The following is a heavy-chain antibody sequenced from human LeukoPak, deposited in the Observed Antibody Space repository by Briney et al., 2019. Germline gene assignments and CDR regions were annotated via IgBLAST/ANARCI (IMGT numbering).Heavy chain of an antibody. D-gene: IGHD3-10*01. Sequence: SQTLSLTCTVSGDSISSGGYYWSWIRQHPGKGLEWIGYIYYSGSTYYNPSLKSRVTISVDTSKNQFSLRLSSVTAADTAVYYCARELRGSEQYGMDVWGQGTTVTVSS. CDR1: GDSISSGGYY. CDR3: ARELRGSEQYGMDV. V-gene: IGHV4-31*03. J-gene: IGHJ6*02. CDR2: IYYSGST.